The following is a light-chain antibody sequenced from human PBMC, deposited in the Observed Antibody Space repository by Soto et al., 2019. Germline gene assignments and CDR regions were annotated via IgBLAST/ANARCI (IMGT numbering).Light chain of an antibody. V-gene: IGLV2-8*01. J-gene: IGLJ2*01. CDR2: QVS. CDR3: TSYTSTYIFV. CDR1: SSDVGSSEY. Sequence: QSALTQPPSASGSPGQSVTISCTGTSSDVGSSEYVSWYQQHPGKAPKLILYQVSERPSGVPDRFSGSRSGSTASLTVSGLRAEDEANYYCTSYTSTYIFVLGGGTKLTVL.